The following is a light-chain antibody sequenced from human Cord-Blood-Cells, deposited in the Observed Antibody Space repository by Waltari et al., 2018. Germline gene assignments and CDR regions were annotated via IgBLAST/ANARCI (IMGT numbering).Light chain of an antibody. J-gene: IGKJ3*01. CDR3: QQYGSSFT. Sequence: EIVLTQSPGTLSLSPGERATLSCRASQSVSSSYLAWYQQKPGQAPRLLMYGASSRATGIPDRFSGSGSGTDFTLTISRLEPEDFEVYYCQQYGSSFTFGPGTKVDIK. V-gene: IGKV3-20*01. CDR1: QSVSSSY. CDR2: GAS.